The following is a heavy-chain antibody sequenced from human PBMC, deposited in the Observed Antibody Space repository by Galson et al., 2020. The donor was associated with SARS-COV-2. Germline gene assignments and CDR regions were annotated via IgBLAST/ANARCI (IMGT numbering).Heavy chain of an antibody. CDR2: IYPGDSDT. D-gene: IGHD2-15*01. Sequence: KLGEALKISCKGSGYSFTSYWIGWVRQMPGKGLEWMGIIYPGDSDTRYSTSFQGQVTISADKSISTAYLQWSSLKASDTAMYYCARRHRDYCSGGSCYSDWFDPWGQGTLVTVSS. J-gene: IGHJ5*02. CDR3: ARRHRDYCSGGSCYSDWFDP. CDR1: GYSFTSYW. V-gene: IGHV5-51*01.